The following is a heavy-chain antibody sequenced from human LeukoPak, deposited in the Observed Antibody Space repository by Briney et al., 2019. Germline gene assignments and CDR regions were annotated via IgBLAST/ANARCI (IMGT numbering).Heavy chain of an antibody. V-gene: IGHV4-30-2*01. Sequence: SQTLSLTCTVSGGSISSGGYYWSWIRQPPGKGLERIGYIYHSGSTYYNPSLKSRVTISVDRSKNQFSLKLSSVTAADTAVYYCAREAGYQLLPYNWFDPWGQGTLVTVSS. D-gene: IGHD2-2*01. CDR3: AREAGYQLLPYNWFDP. CDR1: GGSISSGGYY. J-gene: IGHJ5*02. CDR2: IYHSGST.